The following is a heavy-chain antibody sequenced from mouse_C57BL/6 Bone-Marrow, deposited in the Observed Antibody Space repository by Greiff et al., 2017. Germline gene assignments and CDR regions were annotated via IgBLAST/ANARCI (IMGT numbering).Heavy chain of an antibody. D-gene: IGHD1-1*02. CDR3: ARGWLGGFAY. CDR2: IHPNSGST. J-gene: IGHJ3*01. Sequence: QVHVKQPGAELVKPGASVKLSCKASGYTFTSYWMHWVKQRPGQGLEWIGMIHPNSGSTNYNEKFKSKATLTVDKSSSTAYMQLSSLTSEDSAVYYCARGWLGGFAYWGQGTLVTVSA. CDR1: GYTFTSYW. V-gene: IGHV1-64*01.